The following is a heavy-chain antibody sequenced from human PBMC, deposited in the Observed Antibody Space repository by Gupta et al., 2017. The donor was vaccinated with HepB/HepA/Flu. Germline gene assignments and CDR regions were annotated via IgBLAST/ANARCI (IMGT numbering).Heavy chain of an antibody. CDR1: GFPFSSYS. CDR2: ISYDESKT. V-gene: IGHV3-30-3*01. J-gene: IGHJ4*02. D-gene: IGHD1-1*01. CDR3: ARTIQLERRPFDY. Sequence: QVQLVESGGGVVQPGRSLRLSCVVSGFPFSSYSMNWVRQSPVKGLEWVSVISYDESKTYYADSVKGRFTISRDNSKNTLFLQMNSLTADDTAVYYCARTIQLERRPFDYWGQGTLVTVSS.